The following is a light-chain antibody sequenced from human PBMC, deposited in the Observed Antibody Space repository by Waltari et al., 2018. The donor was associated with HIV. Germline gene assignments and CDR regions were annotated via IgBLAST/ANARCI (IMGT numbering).Light chain of an antibody. CDR1: SNDVGGYNY. V-gene: IGLV2-14*01. CDR2: EVR. CDR3: TSYASSSSLL. J-gene: IGLJ2*01. Sequence: QSALTQPATVSGSHGQSINISCTGGSNDVGGYNYVSWYQHLPGKAPKLIIYEVRSLPSWVSNRFSCSKSGNTASLTISGLQAEDEADYYCTSYASSSSLLFGGGTKLTVL.